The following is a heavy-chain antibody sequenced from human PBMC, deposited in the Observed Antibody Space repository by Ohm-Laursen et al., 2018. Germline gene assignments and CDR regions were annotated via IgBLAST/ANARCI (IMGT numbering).Heavy chain of an antibody. J-gene: IGHJ4*02. CDR1: GGSISSYY. CDR3: ARYCSSGWYYFDY. D-gene: IGHD6-19*01. V-gene: IGHV4-59*08. CDR2: IYYSGST. Sequence: SDTLSLTCTVSGGSISSYYWSWIRQPPGKGLEWIGYIYYSGSTNYNPSLKSRVTISVDTSKNQFSLKLSSVTAADTAVYYCARYCSSGWYYFDYWGQGTLVTVSS.